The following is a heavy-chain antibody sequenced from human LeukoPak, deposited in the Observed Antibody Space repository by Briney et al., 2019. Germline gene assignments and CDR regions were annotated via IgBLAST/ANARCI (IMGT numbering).Heavy chain of an antibody. V-gene: IGHV3-21*01. CDR2: ISSSSSYI. Sequence: GGSLRLSCAASGFTFSSYSMNWVRQAPGKGLEWVSSISSSSSYIYYADSVKGRFTISRDNAKNSPYLQMNSLRAEDTAVYYCARDDTVTTYDYWGQGTLVTVSS. D-gene: IGHD4-17*01. CDR3: ARDDTVTTYDY. J-gene: IGHJ4*02. CDR1: GFTFSSYS.